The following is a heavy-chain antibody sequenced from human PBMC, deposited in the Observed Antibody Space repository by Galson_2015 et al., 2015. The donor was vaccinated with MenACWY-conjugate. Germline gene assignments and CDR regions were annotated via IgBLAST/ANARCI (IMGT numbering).Heavy chain of an antibody. V-gene: IGHV3-48*04. CDR1: GFTFSSYS. D-gene: IGHD3-10*01. CDR3: ARDPSSPPGAINFDY. J-gene: IGHJ4*02. CDR2: ISSSSSTI. Sequence: SLRLSCAASGFTFSSYSMNWVRQAPGKGLEWVSYISSSSSTIYYADSVKGRFTISRDNAKNSLYLQMNSLRAEDTAVYYCARDPSSPPGAINFDYWGQGTLVTVSS.